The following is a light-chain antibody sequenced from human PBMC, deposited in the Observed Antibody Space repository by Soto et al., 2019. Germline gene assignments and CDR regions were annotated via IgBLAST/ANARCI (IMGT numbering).Light chain of an antibody. V-gene: IGLV4-69*01. Sequence: QSVLTQSPSASASLGASVKLTCTLSSGHSNYAIAWHQQQPEKGPRYLMKLNSDGSHSKGDGIPDRFSGSSSGAERYLTISRLQSEAVADSYCPTWVTGTHVVFGGGTKLTVL. CDR1: SGHSNYA. J-gene: IGLJ2*01. CDR2: LNSDGSH. CDR3: PTWVTGTHVV.